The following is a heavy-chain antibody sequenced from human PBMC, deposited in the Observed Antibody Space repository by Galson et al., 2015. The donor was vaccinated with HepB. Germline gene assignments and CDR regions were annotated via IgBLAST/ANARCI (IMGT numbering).Heavy chain of an antibody. CDR1: GYTFTSYD. CDR2: MNHNSGNT. V-gene: IGHV1-8*01. CDR3: AREGCSGGSCYKGGGFDY. D-gene: IGHD2-15*01. Sequence: SVLVSCKASGYTFTSYDINWVRQATGRGLEWMVWMNHNSGNTGYAQKFQGRVTMTRNTSISTTYMELSSVRSEDTAVYYCAREGCSGGSCYKGGGFDYWGQGTLVTVSS. J-gene: IGHJ4*02.